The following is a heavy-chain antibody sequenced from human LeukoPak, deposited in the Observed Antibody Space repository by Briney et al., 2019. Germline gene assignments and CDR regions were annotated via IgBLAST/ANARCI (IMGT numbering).Heavy chain of an antibody. CDR3: AREKSGTFDY. CDR2: ISGSGSHT. D-gene: IGHD1-26*01. J-gene: IGHJ4*02. CDR1: GFTFSSYS. V-gene: IGHV3-21*01. Sequence: AGGSLRLSCAASGFTFSSYSMNWVRQAPGKGLEWVSSISGSGSHTYYADSPKGRFTISRDNAKNSLYLQMNGLRADDTAVYYCAREKSGTFDYWGQGSLVTVSS.